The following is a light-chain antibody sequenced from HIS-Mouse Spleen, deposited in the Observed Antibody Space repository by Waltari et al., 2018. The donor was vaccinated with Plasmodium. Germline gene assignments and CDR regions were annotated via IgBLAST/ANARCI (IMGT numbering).Light chain of an antibody. CDR3: QHYNSYSWT. Sequence: DIQMTQSPSTLSASVGDRVTITCRASQSISSWLAWYQQKPGKAPKLLFYKASSLESGVPSRFSGSGSGTEFTLTISSLQPDDFATYYCQHYNSYSWTFGQGTKVEIK. J-gene: IGKJ1*01. V-gene: IGKV1-5*03. CDR2: KAS. CDR1: QSISSW.